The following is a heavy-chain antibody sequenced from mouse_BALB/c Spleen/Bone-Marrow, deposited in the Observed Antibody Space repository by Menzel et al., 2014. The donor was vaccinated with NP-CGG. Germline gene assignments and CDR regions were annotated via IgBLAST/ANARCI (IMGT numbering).Heavy chain of an antibody. CDR3: ARDSDWFAY. V-gene: IGHV7-3*02. J-gene: IGHJ3*01. CDR2: IRNKANGYTT. CDR1: GFTFTDNY. Sequence: VESGGGLVQPGGSLRLSCATSGFTFTDNYMSWVRQPPGKALEWLGFIRNKANGYTTEYSASVKGRFTISRDNSQSILYPQMNTLRAEDSATYYCARDSDWFAYWGQGTLVTVSA.